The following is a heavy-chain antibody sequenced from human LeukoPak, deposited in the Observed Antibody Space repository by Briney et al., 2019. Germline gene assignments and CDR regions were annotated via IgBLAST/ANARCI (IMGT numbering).Heavy chain of an antibody. D-gene: IGHD2-21*01. CDR3: AKDRGGDCCNDAFDI. V-gene: IGHV3-48*04. CDR2: IGRSGDRTT. J-gene: IGHJ3*02. Sequence: GGSLRLSCAASGFTFSIYSLNWVRQAPGKGLEWVSYIGRSGDRTTHYADSVKGRFTISRDNAKNTLYLQMNSLRAEDTAVYYCAKDRGGDCCNDAFDIWGQGTMVTVSS. CDR1: GFTFSIYS.